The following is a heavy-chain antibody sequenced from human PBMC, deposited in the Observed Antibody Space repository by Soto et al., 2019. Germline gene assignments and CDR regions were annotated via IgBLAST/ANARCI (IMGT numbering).Heavy chain of an antibody. CDR2: ISGSGGST. CDR3: ANPPPFITIFSAKPQDDY. CDR1: GFTFSSYA. D-gene: IGHD3-3*01. J-gene: IGHJ4*01. Sequence: PGGSLRLSCAASGFTFSSYAMSWVRQAPGKGLEWVSAISGSGGSTYYADSVKGRFTISRDNSKNTLYLQMNSLRAEDTAVYYCANPPPFITIFSAKPQDDYWGQGTLVTVSS. V-gene: IGHV3-23*01.